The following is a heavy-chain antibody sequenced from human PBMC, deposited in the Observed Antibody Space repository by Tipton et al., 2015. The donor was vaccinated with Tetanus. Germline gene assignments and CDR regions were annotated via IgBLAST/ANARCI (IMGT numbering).Heavy chain of an antibody. CDR3: ARDPPLAVPGPEFDY. CDR2: IQEDGSQK. V-gene: IGHV3-7*01. Sequence: SLRLSCAASGFSFRSYWMSWVRQAPGKGLEWVANIQEDGSQKYYVDSVKGRFTISRDNAKNSPYLQMNSLRVDDTAVYYCARDPPLAVPGPEFDYWGQGTLVTVSS. J-gene: IGHJ4*02. D-gene: IGHD6-19*01. CDR1: GFSFRSYW.